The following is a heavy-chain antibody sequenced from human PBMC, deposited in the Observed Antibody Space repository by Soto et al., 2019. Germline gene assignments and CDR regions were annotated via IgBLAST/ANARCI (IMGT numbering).Heavy chain of an antibody. CDR1: GFTFDDYG. D-gene: IGHD2-21*02. J-gene: IGHJ6*02. Sequence: GGSLRLSCAASGFTFDDYGMSWVRQDPGKGLEWVSGINWNGGSTGYADSVKGRFTISRDNAKNSLYLQMNSLRAEDTALYYCARCDCGGDCYHAASYYYYGMDVWGQGTTVTVSS. CDR2: INWNGGST. CDR3: ARCDCGGDCYHAASYYYYGMDV. V-gene: IGHV3-20*04.